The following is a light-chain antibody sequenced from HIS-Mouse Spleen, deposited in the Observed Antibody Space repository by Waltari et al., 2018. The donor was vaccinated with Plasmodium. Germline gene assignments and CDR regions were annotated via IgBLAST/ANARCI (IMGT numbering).Light chain of an antibody. CDR2: GAS. V-gene: IGKV3-15*01. Sequence: EIVMTQSPATLSVSPGERATLSCRASQRVSRNLAWYQQKPGQAPRLLIYGASTRATGIPARFSGSGSGTEFTLTISSMQSEDFAVYYCQQYNNWPPEVTFGQGTKVEIK. CDR3: QQYNNWPPEVT. CDR1: QRVSRN. J-gene: IGKJ1*01.